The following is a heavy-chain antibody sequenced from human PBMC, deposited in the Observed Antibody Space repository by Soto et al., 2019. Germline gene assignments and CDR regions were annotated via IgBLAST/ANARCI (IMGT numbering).Heavy chain of an antibody. CDR2: ISAYNGNT. V-gene: IGHV1-18*01. Sequence: ASVKVSCKASGYTFTSYGISWVRQAPGQGLEWMGWISAYNGNTNYAQKLQGRVTMTTDTSTSTAYMELRSLRSDDTAVYYCARDRPLGVAGDWYFDLWAVAPWSPSP. CDR1: GYTFTSYG. D-gene: IGHD6-19*01. J-gene: IGHJ2*01. CDR3: ARDRPLGVAGDWYFDL.